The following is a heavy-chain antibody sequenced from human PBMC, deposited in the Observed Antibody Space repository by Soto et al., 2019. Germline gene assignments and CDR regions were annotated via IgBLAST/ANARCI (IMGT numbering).Heavy chain of an antibody. V-gene: IGHV3-21*01. J-gene: IGHJ4*02. CDR3: ASQWDCYDY. CDR2: ISSSSSYI. D-gene: IGHD1-26*01. CDR1: GFTFSSYS. Sequence: EVQLVESGGGLVKPGGSLRLSCAASGFTFSSYSMNWVRQAPGKGLEWVSSISSSSSYIYYADSVKGSFTISRDNAKNSRYLRMTSLRADAADVYYCASQWDCYDYWGQGTLVVVSS.